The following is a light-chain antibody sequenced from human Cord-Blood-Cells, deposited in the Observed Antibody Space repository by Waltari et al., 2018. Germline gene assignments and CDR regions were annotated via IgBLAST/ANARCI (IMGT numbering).Light chain of an antibody. J-gene: IGKJ2*01. CDR2: WAS. Sequence: DIVMTQSPHFLPAPLGERATITCNSSQSVLYSSNNKNYLAWYQQKPGQPPKLLIYWASTRESGVPDRFSGSGSGTDFTLTISSLQAEDVAVYYCQQYYSTPHTFGQGTKLEIK. CDR1: QSVLYSSNNKNY. CDR3: QQYYSTPHT. V-gene: IGKV4-1*01.